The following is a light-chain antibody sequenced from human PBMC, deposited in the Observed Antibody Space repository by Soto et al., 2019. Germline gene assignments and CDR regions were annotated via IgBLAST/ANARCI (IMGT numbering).Light chain of an antibody. CDR3: QQYNNWPRT. Sequence: IVLTQSPGTLSLSPGERATLSCRASQSISRTLAWYQQKPGQAPRLLIYGASTRATGIPARFSGSGSGTEFTLTISSLQSEDFAVYYCQQYNNWPRTFGQGTKVDIK. V-gene: IGKV3-15*01. CDR1: QSISRT. J-gene: IGKJ1*01. CDR2: GAS.